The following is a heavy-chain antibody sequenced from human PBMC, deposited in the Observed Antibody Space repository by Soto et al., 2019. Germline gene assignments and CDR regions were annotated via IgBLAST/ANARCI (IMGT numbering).Heavy chain of an antibody. CDR1: GYNFNNYE. CDR2: MKGYSGNP. Sequence: QVQLLQSGAEVKKPGASVKISCKASGYNFNNYEINWVRQAPAQGLEWMGWMKGYSGNPLYAQNFQGRLTLTRDTSTNTAYLELTILAYEDTAIYFCARRRGESYYGLDYWGQGTLVTVSS. J-gene: IGHJ4*02. V-gene: IGHV1-8*01. CDR3: ARRRGESYYGLDY. D-gene: IGHD1-26*01.